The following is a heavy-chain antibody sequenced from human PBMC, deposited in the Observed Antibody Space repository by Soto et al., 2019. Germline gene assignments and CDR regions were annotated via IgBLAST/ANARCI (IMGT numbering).Heavy chain of an antibody. CDR2: ISYDGYNA. D-gene: IGHD5-18*01. CDR3: ARDGGFSYGFDYYFDY. CDR1: GFDFSTHV. J-gene: IGHJ4*02. Sequence: QVHLVESGGGMVHPGGSLRLSCAASGFDFSTHVVHWVRQAPGQGLVWVAVISYDGYNAYYADSVKGRFTISKDNSRKTLLLQMDNLRSDDTAVYFSARDGGFSYGFDYYFDYWGQGTLVTVSS. V-gene: IGHV3-30-3*01.